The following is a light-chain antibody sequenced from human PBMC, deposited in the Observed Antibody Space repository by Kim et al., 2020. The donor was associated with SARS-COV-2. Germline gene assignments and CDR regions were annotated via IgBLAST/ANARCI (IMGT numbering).Light chain of an antibody. CDR3: QFFDSDNRGV. Sequence: KTVTISCTRSSGSSASNFVQWYQQRPGSAPTTVIYENSQRPSGVPDRFSGSIDSSSNSASLSISGLKTEDEADYHCQFFDSDNRGVFGTGTKVTVL. V-gene: IGLV6-57*03. CDR2: ENS. CDR1: SGSSASNF. J-gene: IGLJ1*01.